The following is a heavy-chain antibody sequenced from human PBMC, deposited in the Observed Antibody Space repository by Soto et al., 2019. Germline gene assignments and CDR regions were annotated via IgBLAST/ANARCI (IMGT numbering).Heavy chain of an antibody. D-gene: IGHD2-2*01. CDR1: GFTFSTSW. CDR2: IKQDGSEI. J-gene: IGHJ3*02. CDR3: ARVGSSNNDAFHI. Sequence: GGSLRLSCAASGFTFSTSWMSWVRQAPGTGLEWVANIKQDGSEIYYVDSVKGRFTISRDNAKNSLYLQMNSLRAEDTAVYYCARVGSSNNDAFHIWGQGTMVTVSS. V-gene: IGHV3-7*05.